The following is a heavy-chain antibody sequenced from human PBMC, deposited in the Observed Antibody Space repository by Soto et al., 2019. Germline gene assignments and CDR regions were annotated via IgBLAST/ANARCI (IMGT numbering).Heavy chain of an antibody. D-gene: IGHD3-10*01. CDR1: GGSIISYY. V-gene: IGHV4-59*01. Sequence: QVQLQESGPGLVKPSETLSLTCTVSGGSIISYYWNWIRQPPGKGLEWIGYISYSGSTKYNPSLKSRVTISVDTSKNQFSLKLTSVTAADTAVYYCARSRLWFGGYYFDYWGQGTLVTVSS. CDR2: ISYSGST. J-gene: IGHJ4*02. CDR3: ARSRLWFGGYYFDY.